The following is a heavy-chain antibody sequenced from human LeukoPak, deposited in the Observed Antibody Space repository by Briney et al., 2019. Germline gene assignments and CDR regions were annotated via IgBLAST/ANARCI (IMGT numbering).Heavy chain of an antibody. V-gene: IGHV3-23*01. CDR1: GFTFSSYA. Sequence: AGSLRLSCAASGFTFSSYAMSWVRQAPGKGLEWVSAISGSGGSTYYADSVKGRFTISRDTSKNTLYLQMNSLRAEDTAVYYCAKDPPIAVAGTDYWGQGTLVTVSS. J-gene: IGHJ4*02. CDR2: ISGSGGST. CDR3: AKDPPIAVAGTDY. D-gene: IGHD6-19*01.